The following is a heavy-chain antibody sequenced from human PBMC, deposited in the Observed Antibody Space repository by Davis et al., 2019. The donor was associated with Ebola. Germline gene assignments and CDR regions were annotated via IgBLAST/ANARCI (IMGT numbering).Heavy chain of an antibody. Sequence: GGSLRLSCAASGFTFSTYAMHWVRQAPGKGLEWVASIRYDGSNQHYADSVKGRFIISRDNSKNTLYLQMNSLRAEDTAVYYCAADKWRNYYSVMDVWGQGTTVTVSS. J-gene: IGHJ6*02. D-gene: IGHD2-8*01. CDR1: GFTFSTYA. CDR3: AADKWRNYYSVMDV. CDR2: IRYDGSNQ. V-gene: IGHV3-30*02.